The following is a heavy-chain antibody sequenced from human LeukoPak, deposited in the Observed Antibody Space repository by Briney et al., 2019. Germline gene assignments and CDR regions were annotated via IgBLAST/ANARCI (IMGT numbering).Heavy chain of an antibody. CDR3: ARVISPTYYYDSSGYYLDY. CDR2: ISSSGSTI. J-gene: IGHJ4*02. D-gene: IGHD3-22*01. CDR1: GFTFSSYG. Sequence: GGSLRLSCAASGFTFSSYGMHWVRQAPGKGLEWVSYISSSGSTIYYADSVKGRFTISRDNAKNSLYLQMNSLRAEDTAVYYCARVISPTYYYDSSGYYLDYWGQGTLVTVSS. V-gene: IGHV3-48*04.